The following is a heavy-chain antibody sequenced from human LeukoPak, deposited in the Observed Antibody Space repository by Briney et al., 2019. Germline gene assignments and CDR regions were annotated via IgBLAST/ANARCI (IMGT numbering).Heavy chain of an antibody. CDR1: GYTLTELS. J-gene: IGHJ4*02. CDR3: ATAQGGYYNVAY. D-gene: IGHD3-22*01. V-gene: IGHV1-24*01. Sequence: ASVKVSCKVSGYTLTELSMHWVRQAPGQRLEWMGGFDPENGETIYAQKFQGRVTMTEDTSTDTAYMELSSLRSEDTAVYYCATAQGGYYNVAYWGQGTLVTVSS. CDR2: FDPENGET.